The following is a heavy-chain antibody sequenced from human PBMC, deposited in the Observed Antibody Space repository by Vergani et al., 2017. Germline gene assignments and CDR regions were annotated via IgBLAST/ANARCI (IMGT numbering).Heavy chain of an antibody. CDR3: ARGLGMYSSSRQIFDY. CDR2: INPSGGST. J-gene: IGHJ4*02. D-gene: IGHD6-6*01. Sequence: QVQLVQSGAEVKKPGASVKVSCKASGYTFTSYYMHWVRQAPGQGLEWMGIINPSGGSTSYAQKFQGRVTMTRDTSTSTVYMELSSLRSEDTAVYYCARGLGMYSSSRQIFDYWGQGTLVTVSS. V-gene: IGHV1-46*01. CDR1: GYTFTSYY.